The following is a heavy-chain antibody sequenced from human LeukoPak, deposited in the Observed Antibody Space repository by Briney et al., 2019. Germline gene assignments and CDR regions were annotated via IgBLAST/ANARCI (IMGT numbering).Heavy chain of an antibody. CDR1: GYSFITYS. J-gene: IGHJ4*02. D-gene: IGHD6-19*01. CDR3: ARGHSSGRDYYFDY. V-gene: IGHV1-18*01. Sequence: GASVKVSCKTSGYSFITYSINWVRQAPGQGLEWVGWISGYSGNTNYAQELQGRVTMTIDTSTGTAYMEVRSLRSDDTAVYYCARGHSSGRDYYFDYWGQGTLVTVSS. CDR2: ISGYSGNT.